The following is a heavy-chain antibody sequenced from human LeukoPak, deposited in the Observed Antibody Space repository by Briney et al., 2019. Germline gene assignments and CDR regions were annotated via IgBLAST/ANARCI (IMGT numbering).Heavy chain of an antibody. CDR1: GFTFSSYA. CDR2: IYSGGST. CDR3: ARDPGGNWGY. V-gene: IGHV3-66*01. D-gene: IGHD7-27*01. J-gene: IGHJ4*02. Sequence: GGSLRLSCAASGFTFSSYAMSWVRQAPGKGLEWVSVIYSGGSTYYADSVKGRFTISRDNSKNTLYLQMNSLRAEDTAVYYCARDPGGNWGYWGQGTLVTVSS.